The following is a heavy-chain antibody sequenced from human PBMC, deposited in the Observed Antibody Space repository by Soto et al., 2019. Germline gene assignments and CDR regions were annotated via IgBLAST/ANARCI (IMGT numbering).Heavy chain of an antibody. CDR3: ARDTVTYDAFDI. CDR1: GGSISSYY. D-gene: IGHD4-17*01. V-gene: IGHV4-59*01. J-gene: IGHJ3*02. CDR2: IYYSGST. Sequence: QVQLQESGPGLVKPSETLSLTCTVSGGSISSYYWSWIRQPPGKGLGWIGYIYYSGSTNYNPSLKSRVTISVDTSKNQFSLKLSSVTAADTAVYYCARDTVTYDAFDIWGQGTMVTVSS.